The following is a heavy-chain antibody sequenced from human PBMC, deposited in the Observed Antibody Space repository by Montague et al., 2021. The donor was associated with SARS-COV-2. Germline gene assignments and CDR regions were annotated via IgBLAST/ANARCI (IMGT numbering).Heavy chain of an antibody. V-gene: IGHV3-13*01. CDR3: LREPRYRGNDFYGMDV. CDR2: INIVGDT. J-gene: IGHJ6*02. Sequence: SLRLSCAASGFTFRSYDMHWVRQVTGEGLEWVSAINIVGDTYYSASVKGRFTISRENAKNSLYLQMNSLRAADTAVYYCLREPRYRGNDFYGMDVWGQGTTVTVSS. D-gene: IGHD5-12*01. CDR1: GFTFRSYD.